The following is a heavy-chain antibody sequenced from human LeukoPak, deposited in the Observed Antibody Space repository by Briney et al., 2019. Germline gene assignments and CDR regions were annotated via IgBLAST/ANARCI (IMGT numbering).Heavy chain of an antibody. Sequence: GGSLRLSCAASGFTFSSYAMSWVRQAPGKGLEWVSAISGSGGSTYYADSVKGRFTISRDNSKNTLYLQMNSLRAEDTAVYYCARAHGSGRNNWFDPWGQGTLVTVSS. D-gene: IGHD3-10*01. V-gene: IGHV3-23*01. J-gene: IGHJ5*02. CDR1: GFTFSSYA. CDR3: ARAHGSGRNNWFDP. CDR2: ISGSGGST.